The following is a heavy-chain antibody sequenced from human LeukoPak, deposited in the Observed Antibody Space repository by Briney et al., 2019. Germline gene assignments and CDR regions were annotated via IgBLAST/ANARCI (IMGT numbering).Heavy chain of an antibody. CDR1: GYTFTSYG. CDR2: ISAYNGNT. J-gene: IGHJ4*02. Sequence: ASVKVSCKASGYTFTSYGISWVRQAPGQGLEWMGWISAYNGNTNYAQKLQGRVTMTTDTSTSTAYMELRSLRSDDTAVYYCARGTPPPYYYDSSGYYDLNFDYWGQGTLVTVSS. D-gene: IGHD3-22*01. CDR3: ARGTPPPYYYDSSGYYDLNFDY. V-gene: IGHV1-18*01.